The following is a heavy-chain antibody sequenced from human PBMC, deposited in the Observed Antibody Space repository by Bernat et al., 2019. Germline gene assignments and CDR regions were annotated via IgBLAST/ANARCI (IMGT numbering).Heavy chain of an antibody. CDR2: IYYSGRT. Sequence: QVQLQESGPGLVKPSETLSLTCTVSGGSISSYYWSWIRQPPGNGLEWIGYIYYSGRTNYNPSLKSRVTISVDTSKNQFSLKLSSVTAADTAVYYCARERYYYDSSGYYYGAFDIWGQGTMVTVSS. D-gene: IGHD3-22*01. CDR1: GGSISSYY. V-gene: IGHV4-59*01. CDR3: ARERYYYDSSGYYYGAFDI. J-gene: IGHJ3*02.